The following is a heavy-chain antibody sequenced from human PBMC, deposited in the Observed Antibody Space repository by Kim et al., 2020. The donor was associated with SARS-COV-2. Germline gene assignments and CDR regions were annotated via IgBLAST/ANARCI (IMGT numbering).Heavy chain of an antibody. Sequence: YAQKFQGRVTMNSDTSTSTVYMELSSLRSEDTAVYYCARDPIAAAVVFDYWGQGTLVTVSS. D-gene: IGHD6-13*01. J-gene: IGHJ4*02. CDR3: ARDPIAAAVVFDY. V-gene: IGHV1-46*01.